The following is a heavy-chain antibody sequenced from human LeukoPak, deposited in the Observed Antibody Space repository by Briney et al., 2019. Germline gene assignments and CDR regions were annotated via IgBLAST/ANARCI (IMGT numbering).Heavy chain of an antibody. CDR1: GFTFSSYW. CDR3: AREDRSAVGNWNYGGYFDY. V-gene: IGHV3-74*01. Sequence: GGSLRLSCAASGFTFSSYWMHWVRQAPGKGLVWVSRINTDGSSTSYADSVKGRFTISRDNAKNTLYLQMNSLRAEDTAVYYCAREDRSAVGNWNYGGYFDYWGQGTLVTVSS. D-gene: IGHD1-7*01. J-gene: IGHJ4*02. CDR2: INTDGSST.